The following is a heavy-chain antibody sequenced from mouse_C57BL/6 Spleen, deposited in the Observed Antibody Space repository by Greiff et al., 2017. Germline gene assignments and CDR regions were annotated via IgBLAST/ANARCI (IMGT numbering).Heavy chain of an antibody. CDR3: AKRGYAMDY. CDR1: GYTFTDYY. J-gene: IGHJ4*01. Sequence: EVQLQQSGPVLVKPGASVKMSCKASGYTFTDYYMNWVKQSHGKSPEWIGVINPYNGGTSYNQKFKGKATLTVDKSSSTAYMELNSLTSEDSAVYYCAKRGYAMDYWGQGTSVTVSS. V-gene: IGHV1-19*01. CDR2: INPYNGGT.